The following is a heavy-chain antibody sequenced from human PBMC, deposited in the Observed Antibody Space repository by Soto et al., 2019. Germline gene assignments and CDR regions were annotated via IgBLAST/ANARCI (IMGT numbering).Heavy chain of an antibody. CDR1: GYTFTSYG. CDR3: AREDIVVVVAAEYNWFDP. CDR2: IIPILGIA. V-gene: IGHV1-69*04. Sequence: ASVKVSCKASGYTFTSYGISWVRQAPGQGLEWMGRIIPILGIANYAQKFRGRVTITADKSTSTAYMELSSLRSEDTAVYYCAREDIVVVVAAEYNWFDPWGQGTLVTV. J-gene: IGHJ5*02. D-gene: IGHD2-15*01.